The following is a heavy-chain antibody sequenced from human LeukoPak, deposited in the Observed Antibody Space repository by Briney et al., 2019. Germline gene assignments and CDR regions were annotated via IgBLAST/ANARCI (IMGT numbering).Heavy chain of an antibody. CDR1: GFTFNTYS. J-gene: IGHJ3*01. CDR3: ARPAYTAAYDL. Sequence: GGSLRLSCAASGFTFNTYSMNWVRQAPGKGLEWVANMKGDGSEIHYVDSVKGRFTISRDNAKNSLYLQMNSLRAEDTAVYYCARPAYTAAYDLWGQGTMVTVSS. D-gene: IGHD3-16*01. CDR2: MKGDGSEI. V-gene: IGHV3-7*01.